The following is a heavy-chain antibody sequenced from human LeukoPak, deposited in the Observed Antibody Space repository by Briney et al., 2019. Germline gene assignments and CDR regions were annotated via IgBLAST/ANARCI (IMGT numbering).Heavy chain of an antibody. CDR2: ISAYNGDT. Sequence: ASVTVSFTSSVYTFSSFGISWVRQAPGQGLEWMGWISAYNGDTNYAQKLQGRVTMTTDTSTSTAYMELRSLRSDDTAVYYCARGGGYCSGGSCYEFDYWGQGTLVTVSS. CDR3: ARGGGYCSGGSCYEFDY. V-gene: IGHV1-18*01. D-gene: IGHD2-15*01. J-gene: IGHJ4*02. CDR1: VYTFSSFG.